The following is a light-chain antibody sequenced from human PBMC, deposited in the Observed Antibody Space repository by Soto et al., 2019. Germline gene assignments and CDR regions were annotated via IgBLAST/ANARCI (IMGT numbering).Light chain of an antibody. CDR1: SSDVGDNY. J-gene: IGLJ1*01. CDR3: CSYAGSYTPYV. V-gene: IGLV2-11*01. Sequence: QSALTQPPSASGSPGQSVTISCTGTSSDVGDNYVSWYQQHPGKAPKLMIYDVSKRPSGVPDRFSGSKSGNTASLTISGLQAEDEADYYCCSYAGSYTPYVFGTGTKLTVL. CDR2: DVS.